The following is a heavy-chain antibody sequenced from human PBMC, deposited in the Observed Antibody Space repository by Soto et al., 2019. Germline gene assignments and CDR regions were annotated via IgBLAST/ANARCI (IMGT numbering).Heavy chain of an antibody. J-gene: IGHJ4*02. CDR2: ITTRGDRS. CDR1: GFNFSSYA. D-gene: IGHD3-22*01. Sequence: EVQLLESGGRLIQPGGSLRLSCAASGFNFSSYAMSWIRQAPGKGPEWVAGITTRGDRSGYADSVKGRFTVSRDNSQNTMYLQLTSLRGDDTAIYYCARGLEAGYYFAYWGQGTLVTVSS. V-gene: IGHV3-23*01. CDR3: ARGLEAGYYFAY.